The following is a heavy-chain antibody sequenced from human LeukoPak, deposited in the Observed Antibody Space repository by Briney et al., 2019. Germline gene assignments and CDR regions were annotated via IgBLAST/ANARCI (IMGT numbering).Heavy chain of an antibody. CDR2: IIGSGGST. J-gene: IGHJ4*02. CDR1: GFTFSSHG. Sequence: GGSLRLSCAASGFTFSSHGMNWVRQAPGKGLEWVSGIIGSGGSTYYADSVKGRFTISRDNSKNTLYLQMNSLRAEDTAVYYCAKSLHIVVVTAELDYWGQGTLVTVSS. V-gene: IGHV3-23*01. CDR3: AKSLHIVVVTAELDY. D-gene: IGHD2-21*02.